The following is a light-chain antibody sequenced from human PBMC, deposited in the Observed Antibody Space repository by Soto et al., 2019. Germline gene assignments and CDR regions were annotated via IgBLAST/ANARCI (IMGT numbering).Light chain of an antibody. CDR1: QGIRND. CDR2: AAS. J-gene: IGKJ5*01. CDR3: QQLLSYTIT. V-gene: IGKV1-17*01. Sequence: DIQMTQSPSSLSSSLGDRVTITCRASQGIRNDLGWYQQKPGKAPKLLIYAASTLQSGVPLRFSGSGSGTSCTITISSLQKEDCATYYCQQLLSYTITFGQGTRLEIK.